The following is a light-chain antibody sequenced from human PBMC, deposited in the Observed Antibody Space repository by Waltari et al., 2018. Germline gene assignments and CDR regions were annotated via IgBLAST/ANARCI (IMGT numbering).Light chain of an antibody. CDR1: AFPKQF. V-gene: IGLV3-25*03. CDR3: QSGDSSGVVV. Sequence: SYELTPPPSVSVPPGQTARITSSGEAFPKQFAFWYQQKSGQGRVVVIYKDTERPSGSPDRIAGSSSGTTVTLTISGGQAEDEADYYCQSGDSSGVVVFGGGTKLTVL. J-gene: IGLJ2*01. CDR2: KDT.